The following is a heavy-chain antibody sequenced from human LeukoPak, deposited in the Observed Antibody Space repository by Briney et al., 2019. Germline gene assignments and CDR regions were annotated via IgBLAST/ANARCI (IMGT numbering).Heavy chain of an antibody. V-gene: IGHV4-38-2*02. D-gene: IGHD3-10*01. J-gene: IGHJ4*02. CDR3: ARGKVTVGLLYGSGRPHPPYYFDY. CDR1: GYSISSGYY. CDR2: INHSGST. Sequence: PSETLSLTCTVSGYSISSGYYWSWIRQPPGKGLEWIGEINHSGSTNYNPSLKSRVTISVDTSKNQFSLKLSSVTAADTAVYYCARGKVTVGLLYGSGRPHPPYYFDYWGQGTLVTVSS.